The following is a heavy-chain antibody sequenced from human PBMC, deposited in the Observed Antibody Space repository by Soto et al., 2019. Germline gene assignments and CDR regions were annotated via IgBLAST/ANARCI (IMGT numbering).Heavy chain of an antibody. D-gene: IGHD5-18*01. Sequence: QEQLMESGGGVVQPGRSLRLSCVASGFSFSSQAMHWXRXXPXXXXXXVAAISNDGNRQLYADSVKDRFTISRDNSRXXXXLQMNNXXXXXXXXXXCARDIYSYGSVGTPDIWGQGTMVTVSS. CDR3: ARDIYSYGSVGTPDI. CDR2: ISNDGNRQ. J-gene: IGHJ3*02. CDR1: GFSFSSQA. V-gene: IGHV3-30-3*01.